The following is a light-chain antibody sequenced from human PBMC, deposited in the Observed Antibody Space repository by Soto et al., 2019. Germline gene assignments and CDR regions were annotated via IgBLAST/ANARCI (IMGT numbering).Light chain of an antibody. CDR3: CSYACSSTGWV. J-gene: IGLJ3*02. V-gene: IGLV2-23*02. Sequence: QSALTQPASVSGSPGQSITISCTGTSSDVGSYNLVSWYQQNPGKAPKLMIYEVSKRPSGVSNRFSGSKSGNTASLTISGLQAEDEADYYCCSYACSSTGWVFGGGTNLTVL. CDR2: EVS. CDR1: SSDVGSYNL.